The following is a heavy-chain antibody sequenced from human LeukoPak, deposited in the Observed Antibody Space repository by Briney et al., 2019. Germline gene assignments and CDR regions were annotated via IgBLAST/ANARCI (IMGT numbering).Heavy chain of an antibody. Sequence: PGGSLRLSYAAPGFMFHDYATHWVRQAPGKGLEWVSLISGDGGSTFYADSVKGRFTISRDNSKNSLYLQMNSLRSDDTALYYCARESESSGWYDYWGQGTLVTVSS. D-gene: IGHD6-19*01. CDR1: GFMFHDYA. V-gene: IGHV3-43*02. CDR2: ISGDGGST. J-gene: IGHJ4*02. CDR3: ARESESSGWYDY.